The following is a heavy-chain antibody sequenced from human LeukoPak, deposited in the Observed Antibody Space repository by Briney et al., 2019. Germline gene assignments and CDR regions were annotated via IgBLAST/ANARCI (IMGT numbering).Heavy chain of an antibody. CDR1: GGSYSGYH. V-gene: IGHV4-34*01. CDR2: INHSGST. D-gene: IGHD3-3*01. J-gene: IGHJ6*03. Sequence: PSVTVSPTCAGFGGSYSGYHWSRLSQPQGKGLEWIGEINHSGSTNYNPSLRSRVTISVDTSKNQFSLKLSSVTAADTAVYYCASVGYYDFWSGSPYYYMDVWGKGTTVTVSS. CDR3: ASVGYYDFWSGSPYYYMDV.